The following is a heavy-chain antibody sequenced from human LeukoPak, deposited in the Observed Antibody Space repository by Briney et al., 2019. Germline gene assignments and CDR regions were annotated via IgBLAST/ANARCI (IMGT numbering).Heavy chain of an antibody. CDR2: IIPILGIA. Sequence: ATVKVSCKASGGTFSSYAISWVRQAPGQGLEWMGRIIPILGIANYAQKFQGRVTITADKSTSTAYMELSSLRSEDTAVYYCARVPTEGYSGYDCPPHCGDYWGQGTLVTVSS. CDR3: ARVPTEGYSGYDCPPHCGDY. V-gene: IGHV1-69*04. D-gene: IGHD5-12*01. J-gene: IGHJ4*02. CDR1: GGTFSSYA.